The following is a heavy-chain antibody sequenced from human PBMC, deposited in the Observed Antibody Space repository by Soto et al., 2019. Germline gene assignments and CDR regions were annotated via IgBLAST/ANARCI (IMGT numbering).Heavy chain of an antibody. CDR3: AARGHDYGDYVGYYYYYMDV. J-gene: IGHJ6*03. CDR2: ISGSGGST. V-gene: IGHV3-23*01. Sequence: GGSLRLSCAASGFTFSSYAMSWVRQAPGKGLEWVSAISGSGGSTYYADSVKGRFTISRDNSKNTLYLQMNSLRAEDTAVYYCAARGHDYGDYVGYYYYYMDVWGKGTTVTVSS. CDR1: GFTFSSYA. D-gene: IGHD4-17*01.